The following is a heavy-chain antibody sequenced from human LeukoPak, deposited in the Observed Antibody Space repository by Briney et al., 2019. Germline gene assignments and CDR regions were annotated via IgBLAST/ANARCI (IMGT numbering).Heavy chain of an antibody. D-gene: IGHD2/OR15-2a*01. CDR2: INRDGSTT. J-gene: IGHJ6*02. CDR1: ESTFSKFW. Sequence: PEGSPRLSCAASESTFSKFWMHWVRQAPGKGLVWVSGINRDGSTTTYADSVKGRFTVSRDNAKNTLYLQMNSLRAEDTAVYYCARGNYYGMDVWGQGTTVTVSS. CDR3: ARGNYYGMDV. V-gene: IGHV3-74*03.